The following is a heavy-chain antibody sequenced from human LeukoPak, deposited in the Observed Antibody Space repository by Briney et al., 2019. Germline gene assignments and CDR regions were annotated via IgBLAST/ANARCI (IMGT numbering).Heavy chain of an antibody. CDR2: ISRGGSTT. D-gene: IGHD6-13*01. J-gene: IGHJ3*02. CDR3: VRGVSISSSWYNDI. CDR1: GLTFRSYR. Sequence: PGGTLRLSCAASGLTFRSYRMSWVRQAPGKGLEWVSYISRGGSTTYYASSVKGRFTIARDNAKNSLFLQMNSLRAEDTAVYYCVRGVSISSSWYNDIWGQGTMVTVSS. V-gene: IGHV3-48*04.